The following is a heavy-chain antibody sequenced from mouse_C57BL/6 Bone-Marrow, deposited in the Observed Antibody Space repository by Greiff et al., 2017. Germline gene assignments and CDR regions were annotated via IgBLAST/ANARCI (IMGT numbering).Heavy chain of an antibody. CDR1: GYTFTDYN. CDR3: ARWRYYGSSPYAMDY. CDR2: INPNNGGT. J-gene: IGHJ4*01. Sequence: EVQLQESGPELVKPGASVKMSCKASGYTFTDYNMHWVKQSHGKSLEWIGYINPNNGGTSYNQKFKGKATLTVNKSSSTAYMELRSLTSEDSAVYYCARWRYYGSSPYAMDYWGQGTSVTVSS. V-gene: IGHV1-22*01. D-gene: IGHD1-1*01.